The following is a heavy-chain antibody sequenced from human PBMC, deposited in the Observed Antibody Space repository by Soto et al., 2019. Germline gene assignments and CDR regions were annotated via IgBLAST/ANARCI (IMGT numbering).Heavy chain of an antibody. CDR2: IYSGGIT. J-gene: IGHJ6*02. CDR3: ARDLGYGGNLGDGRDG. V-gene: IGHV3-53*02. CDR1: GFTVSSNY. D-gene: IGHD4-17*01. Sequence: EVQLVETGGGLIQPGGSLRLSCAASGFTVSSNYMSWVRQAPGKGLEWVSVIYSGGITYYADSVKGRFTISRDNSTNALSLQMNGLRAEDTAVYYCARDLGYGGNLGDGRDGWGQGTTVTVSS.